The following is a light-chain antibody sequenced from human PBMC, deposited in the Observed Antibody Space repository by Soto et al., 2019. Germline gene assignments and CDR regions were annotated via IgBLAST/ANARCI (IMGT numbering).Light chain of an antibody. CDR2: KVS. Sequence: QSALAQPASVSGSPGQSITISCTGTSSDVGAFDLVSWYQHYPGKAPKLLIYKVSHRPPGVSNRFSGSKSGNTASLTISGLQAEDEADYFCTSCTAGALYVFGTGTKVTVL. V-gene: IGLV2-14*01. CDR3: TSCTAGALYV. J-gene: IGLJ1*01. CDR1: SSDVGAFDL.